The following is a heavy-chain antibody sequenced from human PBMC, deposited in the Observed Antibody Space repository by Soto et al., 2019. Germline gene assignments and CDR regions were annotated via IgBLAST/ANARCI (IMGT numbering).Heavy chain of an antibody. CDR3: AKSDRPLVSACFDY. CDR2: ISGSGGST. V-gene: IGHV3-23*01. CDR1: GFTFSSYA. Sequence: EVQLLESGGGLVQPGGSLRVSCAASGFTFSSYAMNWVRQAPGKGLEWVSVISGSGGSTYYADSVKGRFTISRDNSKNTLLQQMNSLRAEDTAVYYCAKSDRPLVSACFDYWGQGTLVTVSS. J-gene: IGHJ4*02. D-gene: IGHD1-26*01.